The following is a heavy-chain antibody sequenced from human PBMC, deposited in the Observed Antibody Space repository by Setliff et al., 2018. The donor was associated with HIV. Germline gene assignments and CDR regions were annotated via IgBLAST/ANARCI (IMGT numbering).Heavy chain of an antibody. CDR3: ATSIEGAFHY. V-gene: IGHV3-48*04. J-gene: IGHJ4*01. Sequence: GGSLRLSCAGSGFTFRDNWMHWVRQAPGEGLVWVAYMTSDSRTIYYADSVTGRFTISRDNAKSSVYLQMNTLRAEDTALYYCATSIEGAFHYWGQGTLVTVSS. CDR2: MTSDSRTI. CDR1: GFTFRDNW. D-gene: IGHD1-26*01.